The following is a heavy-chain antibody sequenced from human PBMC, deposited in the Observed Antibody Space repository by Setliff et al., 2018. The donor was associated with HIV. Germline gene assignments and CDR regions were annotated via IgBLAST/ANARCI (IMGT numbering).Heavy chain of an antibody. Sequence: KPSETLSLTCTVSGNSISNDYYWGWIRQPPGKGLEWIASIYHSGNTYYNPSLKSRVTISVDTSKNQCSLRLSSVTAADTAVYYCARDGSRTTGATGYYYGLDVWGQGTTVTVSS. J-gene: IGHJ6*02. CDR1: GNSISNDYY. V-gene: IGHV4-38-2*02. D-gene: IGHD1-1*01. CDR3: ARDGSRTTGATGYYYGLDV. CDR2: IYHSGNT.